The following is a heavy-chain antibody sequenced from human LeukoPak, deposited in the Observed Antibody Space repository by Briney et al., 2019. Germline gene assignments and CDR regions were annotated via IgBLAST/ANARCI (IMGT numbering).Heavy chain of an antibody. D-gene: IGHD2-2*01. Sequence: GGSLRLSCAASGFTFSNYWMSWVRQAPGKGLEWVANIKQVGSEKYYVDSVKGRFTISRDNAKKSLHLQMNTLRAEDTAIYYCARDEGDCSSTSCPFYYFNYWGQGTLVTVSS. J-gene: IGHJ4*02. V-gene: IGHV3-7*01. CDR3: ARDEGDCSSTSCPFYYFNY. CDR1: GFTFSNYW. CDR2: IKQVGSEK.